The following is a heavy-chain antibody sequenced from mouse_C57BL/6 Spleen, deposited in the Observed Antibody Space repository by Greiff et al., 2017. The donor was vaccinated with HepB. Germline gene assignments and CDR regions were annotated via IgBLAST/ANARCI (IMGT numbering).Heavy chain of an antibody. CDR1: GFTFSDYY. J-gene: IGHJ1*03. CDR2: ISNGGGST. Sequence: EVKVVESGGGLVQPGGSLKLSCAASGFTFSDYYMYWVRQTPEKRLEWVAYISNGGGSTYYPDTVKGRFTISRDNAKNTLYLQMSRLKSEDTAMYYCARRGLLGRNWYFDVWGTGTTVTVSS. D-gene: IGHD4-1*01. V-gene: IGHV5-12*01. CDR3: ARRGLLGRNWYFDV.